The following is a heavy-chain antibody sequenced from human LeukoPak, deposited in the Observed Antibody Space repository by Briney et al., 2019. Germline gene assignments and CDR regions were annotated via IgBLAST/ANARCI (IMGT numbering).Heavy chain of an antibody. CDR3: ARDSVYYYDSSGKIYYYYYMDV. Sequence: SVKVSCKASGGTFSSYAISWVRQAPGQGLEWMGGIIPIFGTANYAQKFQGRVTITTDESTSTAYMELSSLRSEDTAVYYCARDSVYYYDSSGKIYYYYYMDVWGKGTTVTVSS. CDR1: GGTFSSYA. V-gene: IGHV1-69*05. CDR2: IIPIFGTA. J-gene: IGHJ6*03. D-gene: IGHD3-22*01.